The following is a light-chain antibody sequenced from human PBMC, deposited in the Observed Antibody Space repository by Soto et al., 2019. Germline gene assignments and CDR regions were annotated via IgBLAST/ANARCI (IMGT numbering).Light chain of an antibody. CDR3: SSYTSGSTYV. Sequence: QSALTQPASVSGSPGQTITISCTGTSSDVGGYNYVSWYQQHPGKAPKLIIYEVSNRPSEISNRFTGAKSRNTASLTISGLQAVDEADYYCSSYTSGSTYVFGTGTKLTVL. J-gene: IGLJ1*01. CDR2: EVS. V-gene: IGLV2-14*01. CDR1: SSDVGGYNY.